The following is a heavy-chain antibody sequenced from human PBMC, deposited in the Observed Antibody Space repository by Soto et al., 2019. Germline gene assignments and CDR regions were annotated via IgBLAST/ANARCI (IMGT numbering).Heavy chain of an antibody. V-gene: IGHV3-74*01. Sequence: EVQLVESGGGLVQPGGSLRLSCAASGFTFSSYWMHWVGQAPGKGLVWVSRINSDGSSTSYADSVKGRFTISRDNAKNTLYLQMNSLRAEDTAEYYCATDSSGYYNWYFDLWGRGTLVTVSS. CDR3: ATDSSGYYNWYFDL. CDR2: INSDGSST. D-gene: IGHD3-22*01. CDR1: GFTFSSYW. J-gene: IGHJ2*01.